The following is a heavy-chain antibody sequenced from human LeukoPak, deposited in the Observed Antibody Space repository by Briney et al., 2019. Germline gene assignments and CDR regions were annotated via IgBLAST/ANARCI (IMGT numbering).Heavy chain of an antibody. CDR2: ISYDGSNK. D-gene: IGHD1-26*01. J-gene: IGHJ2*01. CDR1: GFTFSSYA. CDR3: AKDGGSYLWYFDL. Sequence: PTGGSLRLSCAASGFTFSSYAMHWVRQAPGKGLEWVAVISYDGSNKYYADSVKGRFTISRDNSKNTLYLQMNSLRAEDTAVYYCAKDGGSYLWYFDLWGRGTLVTVSS. V-gene: IGHV3-30*04.